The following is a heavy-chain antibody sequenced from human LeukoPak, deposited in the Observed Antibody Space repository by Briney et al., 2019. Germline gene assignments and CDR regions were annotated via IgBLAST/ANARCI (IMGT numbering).Heavy chain of an antibody. Sequence: GGSLRLSCAGSGFTFSSYAMSWVRQAPGKGLEWVSAVSGSGGSTYYADSVKGRFTISRDNSKNTLYLQMNSLRAEDTAVYYCAKDRVAMIGYYFDFWGQGTLVTVSS. CDR3: AKDRVAMIGYYFDF. J-gene: IGHJ4*02. CDR1: GFTFSSYA. V-gene: IGHV3-23*01. CDR2: VSGSGGST. D-gene: IGHD2-2*01.